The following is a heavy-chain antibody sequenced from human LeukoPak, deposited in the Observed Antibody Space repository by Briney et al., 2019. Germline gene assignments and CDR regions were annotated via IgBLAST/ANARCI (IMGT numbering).Heavy chain of an antibody. CDR2: ISFVGSNK. J-gene: IGHJ4*02. CDR3: ARANYFDSSGYF. D-gene: IGHD3-22*01. Sequence: GGSLRLSCAASGFTFSSYSMHWVRQAPGKGLEWVALISFVGSNKNYADSVRGRFTISRDNSKNMLYLQMNSLRAEDTAVYYCARANYFDSSGYFWGQGTLVTVSS. CDR1: GFTFSSYS. V-gene: IGHV3-30*01.